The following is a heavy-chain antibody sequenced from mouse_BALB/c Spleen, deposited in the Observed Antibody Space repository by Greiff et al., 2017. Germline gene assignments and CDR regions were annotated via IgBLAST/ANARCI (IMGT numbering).Heavy chain of an antibody. D-gene: IGHD4-1*01. CDR1: GYTFTDYY. CDR2: IYPGSGNT. Sequence: VKLMESGAELARPGASVKLSCKASGYTFTDYYINWVKQRTGQGLEWIGEIYPGSGNTYYNEKFKGKATLTADKSSSTAYMQLSSLTSEDSAVYFCARGGNWEGYFDYWGQGTTLTVSS. J-gene: IGHJ2*01. V-gene: IGHV1-77*01. CDR3: ARGGNWEGYFDY.